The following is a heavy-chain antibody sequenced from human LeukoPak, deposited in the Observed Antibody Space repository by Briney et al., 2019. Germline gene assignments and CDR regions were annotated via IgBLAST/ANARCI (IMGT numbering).Heavy chain of an antibody. CDR2: ITGSGTNT. D-gene: IGHD3-9*01. J-gene: IGHJ4*02. V-gene: IGHV3-23*01. Sequence: PGGSLRLSCVASGFTFSSYAMSWVRQAPGKGLEWVSAITGSGTNTYYADSLKGRFTISRDNPKNTVFLQMNSLRHEDTAIYYCVIWGDYDVLTGYYVPDYWGQGTLVTVSS. CDR1: GFTFSSYA. CDR3: VIWGDYDVLTGYYVPDY.